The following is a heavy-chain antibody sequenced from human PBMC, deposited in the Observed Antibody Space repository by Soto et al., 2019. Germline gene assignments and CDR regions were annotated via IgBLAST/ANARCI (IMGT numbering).Heavy chain of an antibody. CDR2: IYWDDDK. J-gene: IGHJ5*02. CDR1: GFSLSTSGVG. CDR3: AHTPXGGXXXLWRNWFDP. D-gene: IGHD5-18*01. Sequence: QITLKESGPPLVKPTQTLTLTCTFSGFSLSTSGVGVGWIRQPPGKALEWLALIYWDDDKRYSPSLKSRLTITKDTSKNQVVLTMTNMDPVDTATYYCAHTPXGGXXXLWRNWFDPWGQGTLVTVSS. V-gene: IGHV2-5*02.